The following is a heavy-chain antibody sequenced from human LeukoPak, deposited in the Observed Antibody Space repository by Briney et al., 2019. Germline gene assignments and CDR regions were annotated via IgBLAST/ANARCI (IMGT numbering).Heavy chain of an antibody. CDR2: IYPGDSDT. J-gene: IGHJ3*02. V-gene: IGHV5-51*01. Sequence: GESLKISCKGTGYSFTSYWIGWVRQMPGKGLEWMGIIYPGDSDTRYSPSFQSQVTISADKSISTAYLQWSSLKASDTAMYYCASLYDSSAHGAFDIWGQGTMVTVSS. D-gene: IGHD3-22*01. CDR3: ASLYDSSAHGAFDI. CDR1: GYSFTSYW.